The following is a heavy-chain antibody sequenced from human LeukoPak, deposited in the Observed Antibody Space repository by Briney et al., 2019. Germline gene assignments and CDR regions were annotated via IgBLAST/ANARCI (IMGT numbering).Heavy chain of an antibody. CDR3: ARDHLSRFDY. J-gene: IGHJ4*02. Sequence: GGSLRLSCAASGFTFSGYRMTWVRQAPGKGLEWVANIKQDGSEKYYVDSVKGRFTISRDNAKNSLYLQMNSLRAEDTAVYYCARDHLSRFDYWGQGTLVTVSS. CDR2: IKQDGSEK. V-gene: IGHV3-7*01. CDR1: GFTFSGYR. D-gene: IGHD3-3*02.